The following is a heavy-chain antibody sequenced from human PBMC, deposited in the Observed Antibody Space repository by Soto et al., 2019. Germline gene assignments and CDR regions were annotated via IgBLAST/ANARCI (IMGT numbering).Heavy chain of an antibody. D-gene: IGHD4-17*01. V-gene: IGHV1-69*01. Sequence: QVQLVQSGAEVKKPGSSVKVSCKASGGTFSSYAISWVRQAPGQGLEWMGGIIPIFGTANYAQKFQGRVTITADESTSTAYMELCSLRSEDTAVYYCAREGQGPMTAVTRWFDSCGQGTLVTVSS. J-gene: IGHJ5*01. CDR1: GGTFSSYA. CDR2: IIPIFGTA. CDR3: AREGQGPMTAVTRWFDS.